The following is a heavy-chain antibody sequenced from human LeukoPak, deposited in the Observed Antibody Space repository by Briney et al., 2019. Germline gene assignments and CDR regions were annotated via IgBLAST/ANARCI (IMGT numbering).Heavy chain of an antibody. J-gene: IGHJ1*01. CDR2: ITGSGGST. CDR1: GFTFSSHA. Sequence: SAGSLRLSCAASGFTFSSHAMNWVRQAPGRGLEWVSVITGSGGSTYHADSVKGRFTISRDNSKNTLYLQMNSLRAEDTAVYYCAKDRLGYLGYFQHWGQGTLVTVSS. V-gene: IGHV3-23*01. D-gene: IGHD7-27*01. CDR3: AKDRLGYLGYFQH.